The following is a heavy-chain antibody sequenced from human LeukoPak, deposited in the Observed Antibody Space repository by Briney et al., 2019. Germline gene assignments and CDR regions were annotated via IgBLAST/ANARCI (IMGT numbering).Heavy chain of an antibody. V-gene: IGHV1-69*05. CDR2: TIPIFGTA. CDR1: GGTFSSYA. CDR3: ARGPMVRGVIIDNWFDP. D-gene: IGHD3-10*01. Sequence: SVKVSCKASGGTFSSYAISWVRQAPGQGLEWMGRTIPIFGTANYAQKFQGRVTITTDESTSTAYMGLSSLRSEDTAVYYCARGPMVRGVIIDNWFDPWGQGTLVTVSS. J-gene: IGHJ5*02.